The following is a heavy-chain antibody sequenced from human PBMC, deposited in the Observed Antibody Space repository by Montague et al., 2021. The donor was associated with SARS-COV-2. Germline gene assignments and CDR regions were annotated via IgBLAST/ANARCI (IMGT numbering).Heavy chain of an antibody. CDR2: IYYNGST. D-gene: IGHD5-24*01. J-gene: IGHJ4*02. CDR1: GGSISSYY. Sequence: SETLSLTSTASGGSISSYYCSWIRQPAGKGLEWIGYIYYNGSTNXNPSRRSPVTISVDTSKNQFSLKLSSVTAADTAVYYCARGDVEMATIKSGGPFYHFDYWGQGTLVTVSS. CDR3: ARGDVEMATIKSGGPFYHFDY. V-gene: IGHV4-59*13.